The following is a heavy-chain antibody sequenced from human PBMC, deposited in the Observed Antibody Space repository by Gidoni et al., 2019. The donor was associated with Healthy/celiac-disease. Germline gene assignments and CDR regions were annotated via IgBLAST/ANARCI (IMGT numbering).Heavy chain of an antibody. Sequence: QVQLVQSGAEVKKPGSSVKVSCKASGGTFSSYTISWVRQAPGQGLEWMGRIIPILGIANYAQKFQGRVTITADKSTSTAYMELSSLRSEYTAVYYCARNTVTTLDYYGMDVWGQGTTVTVSS. V-gene: IGHV1-69*02. CDR2: IIPILGIA. J-gene: IGHJ6*02. D-gene: IGHD4-17*01. CDR3: ARNTVTTLDYYGMDV. CDR1: GGTFSSYT.